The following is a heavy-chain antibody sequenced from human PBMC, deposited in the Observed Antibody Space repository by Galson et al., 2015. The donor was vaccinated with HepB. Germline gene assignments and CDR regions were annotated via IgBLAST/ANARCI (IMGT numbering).Heavy chain of an antibody. V-gene: IGHV4-59*01. J-gene: IGHJ3*02. CDR1: GGSISSYY. D-gene: IGHD3-3*01. Sequence: ETLSLTCTVSGGSISSYYWSWIRQPPGKGLEWIGYIYYSGSTNYNPSLKSRVTISVDTSENQFSLKLSSVTAADTAVYYCARIGVDFWSGYRIHDAFDIWGQGTMVTVSS. CDR3: ARIGVDFWSGYRIHDAFDI. CDR2: IYYSGST.